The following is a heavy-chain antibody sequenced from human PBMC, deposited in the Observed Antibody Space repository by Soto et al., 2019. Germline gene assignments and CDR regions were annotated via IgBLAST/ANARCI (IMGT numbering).Heavy chain of an antibody. CDR2: INDSGTI. CDR3: ARGLILWFGELSRRGGYYYYMDV. Sequence: QVQLQQWGAGLLKPSETLSLTCAVYGGSFSGYQWSWIRQTPGKGLEWIGEINDSGTINYNPSLKSRVRIFVDTAKKQISLKLSSVTAADTAVYYCARGLILWFGELSRRGGYYYYMDVWGKGTTVTVSS. J-gene: IGHJ6*03. D-gene: IGHD3-10*01. CDR1: GGSFSGYQ. V-gene: IGHV4-34*01.